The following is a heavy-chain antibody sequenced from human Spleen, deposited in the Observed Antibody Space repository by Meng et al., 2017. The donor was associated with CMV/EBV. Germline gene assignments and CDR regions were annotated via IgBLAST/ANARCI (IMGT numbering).Heavy chain of an antibody. CDR1: FTFSSYA. CDR2: IYSGGSST. Sequence: FTFSSYAMSWVRQAPGKGLEWVSVIYSGGSSTYYAGSVKGRFTISRDNSKNTLYLQMNSLRAEDTAVYYCAKIGGAYCTNGVCADYWGQGTLVTVSS. V-gene: IGHV3-23*03. D-gene: IGHD2-8*01. J-gene: IGHJ4*02. CDR3: AKIGGAYCTNGVCADY.